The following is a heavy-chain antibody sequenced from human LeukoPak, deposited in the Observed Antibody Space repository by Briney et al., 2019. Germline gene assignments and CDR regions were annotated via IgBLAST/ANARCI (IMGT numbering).Heavy chain of an antibody. D-gene: IGHD2-21*02. CDR3: AKVDVVVTAISGFDY. J-gene: IGHJ4*02. CDR1: GFTFSSYA. V-gene: IGHV3-23*01. Sequence: PGGSLRLSCAASGFTFSSYAMSWVRQAPGKGLEWVSAISGSGGSTYYADSVKGRFTISRDNSKNTLYLRMNSLRAEDTAVYYCAKVDVVVTAISGFDYWGQGTLVTVSS. CDR2: ISGSGGST.